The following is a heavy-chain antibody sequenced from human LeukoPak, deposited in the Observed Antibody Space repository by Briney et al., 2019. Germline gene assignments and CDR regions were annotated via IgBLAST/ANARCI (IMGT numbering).Heavy chain of an antibody. CDR2: INPNNGAT. CDR3: ARDVMDTAMWEFDN. D-gene: IGHD5-18*01. J-gene: IGHJ4*02. CDR1: GYTYTNYG. Sequence: GASVKVSCKASGYTYTNYGIGWVRQAPGQGLEWMGWINPNNGATKYTQKFQGRVTLTRDTSISTAYMELSSLRSDDTAVYYCARDVMDTAMWEFDNWGQGTLVTVSS. V-gene: IGHV1-2*02.